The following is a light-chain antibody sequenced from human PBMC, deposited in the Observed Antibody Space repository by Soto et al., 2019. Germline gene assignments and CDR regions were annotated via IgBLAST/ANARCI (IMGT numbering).Light chain of an antibody. CDR3: SSYAGDNFYV. CDR2: EVL. CDR1: RSDVGGYNF. Sequence: QSALTQPPSASGSPGRSVTISCTGTRSDVGGYNFVSWYQHLPGKAPKLIIYEVLKRPSGVPDRFSGFKSGNTASLTVSGLQAEDEADYFCSSYAGDNFYVFGTGTKLTVL. V-gene: IGLV2-8*01. J-gene: IGLJ1*01.